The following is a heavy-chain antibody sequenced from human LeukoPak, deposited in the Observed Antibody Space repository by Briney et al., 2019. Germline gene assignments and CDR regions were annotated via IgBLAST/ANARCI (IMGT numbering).Heavy chain of an antibody. CDR2: IIPILGIA. J-gene: IGHJ4*02. Sequence: SVKVSCKASGGTFRSYTISWVRQAPGQGLEWMGRIIPILGIANYAQKFQGRVTITADKSTSTAYMELSSLRSEDTAVYYCARDGWGLSDGYNSDYWGQGTLVTVSS. V-gene: IGHV1-69*04. D-gene: IGHD5-24*01. CDR3: ARDGWGLSDGYNSDY. CDR1: GGTFRSYT.